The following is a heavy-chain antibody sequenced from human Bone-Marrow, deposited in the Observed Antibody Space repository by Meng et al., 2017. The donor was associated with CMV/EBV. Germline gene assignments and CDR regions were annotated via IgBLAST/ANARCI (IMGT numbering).Heavy chain of an antibody. CDR1: GVTFSSYA. CDR2: IRYDGSNK. V-gene: IGHV3-30*02. D-gene: IGHD6-13*01. J-gene: IGHJ6*02. Sequence: GESLKISCAASGVTFSSYAMHWVRQAPGKGLEWVAFIRYDGSNKYYADSVKGRFTISRDNSKNTLYLQMNGLRAEDTVVYDCAKGQSNSLSDYYYYYGMDVWGQGTTVTVSS. CDR3: AKGQSNSLSDYYYYYGMDV.